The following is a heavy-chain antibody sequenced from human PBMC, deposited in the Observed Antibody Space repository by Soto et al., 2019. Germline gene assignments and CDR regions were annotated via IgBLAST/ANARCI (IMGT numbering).Heavy chain of an antibody. V-gene: IGHV1-69*01. CDR3: AVAMVREILIFESSGMHV. Sequence: QVHLVQSGAEVKKPGSSVKVSCKTSGGSFNNYAVSWVRQAPGQGLEWMGGIIPNFDTPNYAQKFQDRVTIIAEASTSTGYIELRSLSSNDTAVSYCAVAMVREILIFESSGMHVWGQGTTVIVSS. J-gene: IGHJ6*02. D-gene: IGHD3-10*01. CDR1: GGSFNNYA. CDR2: IIPNFDTP.